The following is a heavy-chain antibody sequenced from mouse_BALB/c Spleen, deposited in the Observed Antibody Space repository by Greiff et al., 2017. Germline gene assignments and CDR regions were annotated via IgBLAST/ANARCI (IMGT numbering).Heavy chain of an antibody. CDR2: IWAGGST. Sequence: QVQLKESGPGLVAPSQSLSITCTVSRFSLTSYGVHWVRQPPGKGLEWLGVIWAGGSTNYNSALMSRLSISKDNSKSQVFLKMNSLQTDDTAMYYCARSIYYGYAWFAYWGQGTLVTVSA. V-gene: IGHV2-9*02. D-gene: IGHD2-2*01. CDR3: ARSIYYGYAWFAY. J-gene: IGHJ3*01. CDR1: RFSLTSYG.